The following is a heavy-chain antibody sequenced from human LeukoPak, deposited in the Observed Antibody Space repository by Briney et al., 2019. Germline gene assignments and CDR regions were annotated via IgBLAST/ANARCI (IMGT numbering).Heavy chain of an antibody. CDR1: GDSLSGYY. J-gene: IGHJ4*02. D-gene: IGHD6-13*01. Sequence: SETLSLTCTVSGDSLSGYYWTWIRQPPGKSLEWIGYIFYSGTTNYNPSLKSRVTLSVDTSKNQFSLKLSSVTAADTAVYYCARLWGGQYSSSWFIDYWGQGTLVTVSS. V-gene: IGHV4-59*01. CDR2: IFYSGTT. CDR3: ARLWGGQYSSSWFIDY.